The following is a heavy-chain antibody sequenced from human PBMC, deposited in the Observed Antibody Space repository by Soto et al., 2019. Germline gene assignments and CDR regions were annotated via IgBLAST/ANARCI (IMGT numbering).Heavy chain of an antibody. J-gene: IGHJ4*02. CDR1: GYTFTSYG. V-gene: IGHV1-18*01. D-gene: IGHD3-22*01. CDR3: ARDRSLYDSSGYYYPYYFDY. Sequence: ASVKVSCKASGYTFTSYGISWVRQAPGQGLEWMGWISAYNGNTNYAQKLQGRVTMTTDTSTSTAYMELRSLRSDDTAVYYCARDRSLYDSSGYYYPYYFDYWGQGTLVTVSS. CDR2: ISAYNGNT.